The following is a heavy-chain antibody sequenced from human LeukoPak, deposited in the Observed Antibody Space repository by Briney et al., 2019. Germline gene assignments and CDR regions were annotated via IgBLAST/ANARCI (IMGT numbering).Heavy chain of an antibody. Sequence: ASVKVSCKDSGYTFSGFYINWVRQAPGQGLEWMGWINPKNGDTHYAQDFLGRVTMTRDTSISTAYMELSRLTSDDTAVYYCARDGRLRNGYDNFYIWGQGTLVTVSS. CDR2: INPKNGDT. CDR1: GYTFSGFY. CDR3: ARDGRLRNGYDNFYI. D-gene: IGHD5-18*01. V-gene: IGHV1-2*02. J-gene: IGHJ4*02.